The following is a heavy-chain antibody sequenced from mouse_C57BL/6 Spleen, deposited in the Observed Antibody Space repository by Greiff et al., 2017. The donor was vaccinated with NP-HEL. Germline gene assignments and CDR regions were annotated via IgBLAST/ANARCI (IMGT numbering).Heavy chain of an antibody. D-gene: IGHD2-4*01. Sequence: EVQLQQSGAELVRPGASVKLSCTASGFNIKDDYMHWVKQRPEQGLEWIGWIDPENGDTEYASKFQGKATITADTSSNTAYLQLSSLTSEDTAVYYCTKIYYDYDVRAYWGQGTLVTVAA. CDR2: IDPENGDT. V-gene: IGHV14-4*01. CDR3: TKIYYDYDVRAY. J-gene: IGHJ3*01. CDR1: GFNIKDDY.